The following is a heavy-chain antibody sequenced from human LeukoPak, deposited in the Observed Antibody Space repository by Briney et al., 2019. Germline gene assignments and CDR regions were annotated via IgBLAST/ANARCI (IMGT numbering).Heavy chain of an antibody. D-gene: IGHD3-3*01. CDR2: INHSGST. Sequence: SETLSLTCAVYGGSFSGYYWSWIRQPPGKGLEWIGEINHSGSTNYNPSLKSRVTISVDTSKNQFSLKLTSVTAADTAVYYCARVGITIFGVGPEYFQHWGQGTLVTVSS. J-gene: IGHJ1*01. V-gene: IGHV4-34*01. CDR3: ARVGITIFGVGPEYFQH. CDR1: GGSFSGYY.